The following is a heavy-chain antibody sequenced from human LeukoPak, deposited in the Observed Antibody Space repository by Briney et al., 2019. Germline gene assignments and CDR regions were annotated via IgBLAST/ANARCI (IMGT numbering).Heavy chain of an antibody. Sequence: GGSLRLSCAASGFTFSTYNMNWVRQAPGKGLEWVSSISGSSSYIYYADSVKGRFAISRDNARNSLYLQMNSLRAEDTAVYYCARDLLGWELHYFDYWGQGTLVTVSS. D-gene: IGHD1-26*01. J-gene: IGHJ4*02. CDR1: GFTFSTYN. V-gene: IGHV3-21*01. CDR3: ARDLLGWELHYFDY. CDR2: ISGSSSYI.